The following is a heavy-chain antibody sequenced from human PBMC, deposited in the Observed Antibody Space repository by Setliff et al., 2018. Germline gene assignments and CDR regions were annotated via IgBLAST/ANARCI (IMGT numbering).Heavy chain of an antibody. D-gene: IGHD4-4*01. J-gene: IGHJ4*02. CDR2: IFPGNSDT. Sequence: ESLKISCKGSGYSFSGYWIGWVRQMPGKGLEWMGIIFPGNSDTRYSPSFQGQVTISADXXXXTXXLXXXXXXXXXXAXXXXARPGGFCDSNDCWDGYFDNWGQGTPVTVSS. CDR3: ARPGGFCDSNDCWDGYFDN. V-gene: IGHV5-51*01. CDR1: GYSFSGYW.